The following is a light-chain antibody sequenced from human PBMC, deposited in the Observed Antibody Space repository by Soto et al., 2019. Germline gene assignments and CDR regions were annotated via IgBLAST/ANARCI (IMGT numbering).Light chain of an antibody. Sequence: DIQMTQSPSSVSASVGDRVTITCRASQAISAWLAWYQQKPGKAPNLLIYATSTSQAGVPSRFSGGGAGTEFTLTISSLQPEDFATYYCQQANIFQLTFGGGTKVEMK. J-gene: IGKJ4*01. CDR2: ATS. V-gene: IGKV1-12*01. CDR3: QQANIFQLT. CDR1: QAISAW.